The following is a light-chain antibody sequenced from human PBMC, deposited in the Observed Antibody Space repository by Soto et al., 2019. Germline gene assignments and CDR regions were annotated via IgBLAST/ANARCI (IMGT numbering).Light chain of an antibody. J-gene: IGLJ2*01. Sequence: QSVLTQPPSASGTPGQRVTISCSGSSSNIGTKTVRWYQQLPGTAPKLLIYSNNQRPSGVPDRFSGSKSGTSASLAITGLQSEDEGDFYCAAWDDSLYGVVFGGGTKLTVL. CDR1: SSNIGTKT. V-gene: IGLV1-44*01. CDR3: AAWDDSLYGVV. CDR2: SNN.